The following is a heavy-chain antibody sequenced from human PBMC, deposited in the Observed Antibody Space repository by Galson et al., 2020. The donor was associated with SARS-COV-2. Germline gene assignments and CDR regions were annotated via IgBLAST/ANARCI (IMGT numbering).Heavy chain of an antibody. CDR1: GFTFRNYA. D-gene: IGHD2-2*01. V-gene: IGHV3-23*01. J-gene: IGHJ5*02. CDR2: VSDSGDYT. Sequence: TGGSLRLSCAASGFTFRNYAMTWVRQAPGKGLEWVSTVSDSGDYTYYTDSVKGRCTISRDNSKNTLYLQLNSLRVEDTAVYYCAKPIGVVARTASRWFDPWGQGTLVTVSS. CDR3: AKPIGVVARTASRWFDP.